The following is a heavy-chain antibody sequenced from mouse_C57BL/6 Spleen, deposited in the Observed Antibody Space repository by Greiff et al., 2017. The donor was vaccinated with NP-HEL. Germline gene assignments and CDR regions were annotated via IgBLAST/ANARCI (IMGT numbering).Heavy chain of an antibody. CDR3: TRRWLLRGGAMDY. CDR2: IDPETGGT. Sequence: QVQLQQSGAELVRPGASVTLSCKASGYTFTDYEMHWVKQTPVHGLEWIGAIDPETGGTAYNQKFKGKAILTADKSSSTAYMELRSLTSEDSAVYYCTRRWLLRGGAMDYWGQGTSVTVSS. CDR1: GYTFTDYE. V-gene: IGHV1-15*01. J-gene: IGHJ4*01. D-gene: IGHD2-3*01.